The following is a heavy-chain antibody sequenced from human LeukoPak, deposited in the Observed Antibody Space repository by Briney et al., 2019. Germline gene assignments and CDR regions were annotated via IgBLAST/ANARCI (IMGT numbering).Heavy chain of an antibody. V-gene: IGHV4-4*07. CDR3: ARSPYLRTYGYGPWELPVSYFDY. Sequence: SETLSLTCTVSGGSISSYYWSWIRQPAGKGLEWIGRIYTSGSTNYNPSLKSRVTMSVDTSKNQFSLKLSSVTAADTAVYYCARSPYLRTYGYGPWELPVSYFDYWGQGTLVTVSS. CDR2: IYTSGST. J-gene: IGHJ4*02. CDR1: GGSISSYY. D-gene: IGHD1-26*01.